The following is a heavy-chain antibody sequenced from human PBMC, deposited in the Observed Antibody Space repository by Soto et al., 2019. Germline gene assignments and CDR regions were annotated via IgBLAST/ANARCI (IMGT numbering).Heavy chain of an antibody. V-gene: IGHV1-2*04. CDR1: GYTFTGYY. CDR3: SREAVTVNWFDP. Sequence: QMQLVQSGAEVKKPGASVKVSCKASGYTFTGYYMHWVRQAPGQGHEWMGWINPNSGGTNYAQKFQGWVTMTRDTSISPAYMELSRLRSDDTAVYYWSREAVTVNWFDPWGQGTLVTVSS. D-gene: IGHD2-21*02. J-gene: IGHJ5*02. CDR2: INPNSGGT.